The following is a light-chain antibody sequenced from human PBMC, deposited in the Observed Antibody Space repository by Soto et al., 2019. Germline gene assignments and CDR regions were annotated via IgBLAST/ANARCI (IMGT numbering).Light chain of an antibody. Sequence: EIVMTQSPATLSVSPGERATLSCRASQSVSSNLAWYQQKPGQAPRLLIYGASTRATGIPARFSGSGSGTEFTLTISSLQSEDLALYYSQQYNNWPSYTFGQGTKLEIK. CDR1: QSVSSN. CDR3: QQYNNWPSYT. J-gene: IGKJ2*01. CDR2: GAS. V-gene: IGKV3-15*01.